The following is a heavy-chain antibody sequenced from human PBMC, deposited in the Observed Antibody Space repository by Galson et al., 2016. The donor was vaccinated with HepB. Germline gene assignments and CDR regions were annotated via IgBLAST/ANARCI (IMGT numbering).Heavy chain of an antibody. J-gene: IGHJ6*02. V-gene: IGHV1-69*04. CDR1: GATFSSYA. D-gene: IGHD4-11*01. CDR3: ARDASGYSNYVPFYYYAMDV. CDR2: IIPSLHIT. Sequence: SVKVSCKASGATFSSYAITWVRQAPGQGLEWMGRIIPSLHITDHGHKFQGRVTITADKYTNTAYMELSSLRSEDTAVYYCARDASGYSNYVPFYYYAMDVWGQGTTVTVSS.